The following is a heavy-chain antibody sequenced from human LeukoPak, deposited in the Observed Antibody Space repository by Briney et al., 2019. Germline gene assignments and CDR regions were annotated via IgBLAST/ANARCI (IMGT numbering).Heavy chain of an antibody. CDR1: GYTFTGLGLY. D-gene: IGHD1-1*01. J-gene: IGHJ4*02. CDR3: ATDPTTAGTTRFDY. Sequence: GVSVKVSCKTSGYTFTGLGLYIHWVRQAPGQGLEWMGWINPRSGGTNYAQKFQGRVTMTRDTSISTAYMELSRLTCDETAVYYCATDPTTAGTTRFDYWGQGTLVTVSS. V-gene: IGHV1-2*02. CDR2: INPRSGGT.